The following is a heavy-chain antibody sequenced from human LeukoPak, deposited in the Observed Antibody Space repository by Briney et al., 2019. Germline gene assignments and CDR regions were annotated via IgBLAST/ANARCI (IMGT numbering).Heavy chain of an antibody. CDR2: IYYSGST. V-gene: IGHV4-39*07. Sequence: SETLSLTCTVSGGSISSSSYYWGWIRQPPGKGLEWIGSIYYSGSTYYNPSLKSRVTISVDTSKNQFSLKLSSVTAADTAVYYCARVGIAARQFDYWGQGTLVTVSS. J-gene: IGHJ4*02. CDR1: GGSISSSSYY. D-gene: IGHD6-6*01. CDR3: ARVGIAARQFDY.